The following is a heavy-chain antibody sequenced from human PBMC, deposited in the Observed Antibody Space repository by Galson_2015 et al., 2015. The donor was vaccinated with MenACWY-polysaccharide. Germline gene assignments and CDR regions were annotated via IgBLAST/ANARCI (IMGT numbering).Heavy chain of an antibody. CDR3: AKRRDGFDI. CDR2: INSDGSST. J-gene: IGHJ3*02. V-gene: IGHV3-74*01. Sequence: SLRLSCAASGFSLNSYWMNWVRQAPGKGLVWVSRINSDGSSTAYAGSVKGSFTISRDNSKNTLYLQMNSLRDGDTAIYYCAKRRDGFDIWGKGTLVTVSS. CDR1: GFSLNSYW.